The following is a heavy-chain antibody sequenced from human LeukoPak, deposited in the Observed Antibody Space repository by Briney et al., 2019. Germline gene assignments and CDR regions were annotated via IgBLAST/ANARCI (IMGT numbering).Heavy chain of an antibody. CDR1: GFTFSSYS. Sequence: GVSLRLSCAVSGFTFSSYSMNWVRQAPGKGLEWVASIKSDGSEGYYADVVKGRFTISRDNAKNSLYLQINSLRAEDTAVYYCARSSYSSSSSVWGQGTMVTVSS. J-gene: IGHJ3*01. V-gene: IGHV3-7*03. CDR2: IKSDGSEG. CDR3: ARSSYSSSSSV. D-gene: IGHD6-6*01.